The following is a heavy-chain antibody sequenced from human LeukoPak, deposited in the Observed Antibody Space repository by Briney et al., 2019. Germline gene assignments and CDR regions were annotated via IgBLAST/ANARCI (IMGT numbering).Heavy chain of an antibody. CDR2: INSDGSST. V-gene: IGHV3-74*01. CDR3: AKDLSTGIAAGH. J-gene: IGHJ4*02. CDR1: GITFSSYW. D-gene: IGHD6-13*01. Sequence: GGSLRLSCAASGITFSSYWMHWVRQTPGKGLVWVSRINSDGSSTAYADTVKGRFTISRDNAKNTLYLQMNSLRAEDTAVYYCAKDLSTGIAAGHWGQGTLVTVSS.